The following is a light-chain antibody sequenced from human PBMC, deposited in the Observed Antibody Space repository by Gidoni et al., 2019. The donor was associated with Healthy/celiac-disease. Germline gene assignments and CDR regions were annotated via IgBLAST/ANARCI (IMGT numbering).Light chain of an antibody. J-gene: IGKJ4*01. CDR3: QQSYSTPIT. CDR1: QSISSY. Sequence: DIQMTQSPSSLSASVGDRVTITCRASQSISSYLNWYQQKPGKAPQLLIYAASSLQSGVPSRFSSRGSGTDFTLTSSSQQPEDFATYYCQQSYSTPITFGGGTKVEIK. V-gene: IGKV1-39*01. CDR2: AAS.